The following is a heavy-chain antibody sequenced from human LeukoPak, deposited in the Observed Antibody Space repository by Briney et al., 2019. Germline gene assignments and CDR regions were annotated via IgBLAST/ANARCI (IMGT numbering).Heavy chain of an antibody. V-gene: IGHV4-4*07. J-gene: IGHJ4*02. Sequence: KPSETLSLTCTVSGGSISGDYWSWIRQPAGTGLEWIGRIYTSGRTIYNPSLKSRVTMSVDTPKNQFSLKLSSVTAAVTAVYYCARGDYYSSDYWGQGTLVTVSS. CDR1: GGSISGDY. CDR2: IYTSGRT. D-gene: IGHD2-21*02. CDR3: ARGDYYSSDY.